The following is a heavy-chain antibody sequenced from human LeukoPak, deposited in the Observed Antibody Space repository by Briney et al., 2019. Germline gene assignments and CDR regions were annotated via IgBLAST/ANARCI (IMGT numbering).Heavy chain of an antibody. D-gene: IGHD6-19*01. CDR3: ARVGSAWQWLETKDNWFDP. Sequence: SETLSLTCAVYGGSFSGYYWSWIRQPPGKGLAWIGFIYYSGSTNYNPSLKSRVTISVDTSKNQFSLKLSSVTAADTAVYYCARVGSAWQWLETKDNWFDPWGQGTLVTVSS. CDR1: GGSFSGYY. V-gene: IGHV4-59*01. CDR2: IYYSGST. J-gene: IGHJ5*02.